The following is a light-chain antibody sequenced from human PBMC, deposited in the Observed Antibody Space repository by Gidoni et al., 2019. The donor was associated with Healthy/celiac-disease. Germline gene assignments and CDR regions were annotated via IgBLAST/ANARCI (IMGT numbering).Light chain of an antibody. Sequence: QTGLTQEHSLTVSQGGTVTLTCASNNGALTSGYYPHWFKQKTGQSPRALIYSTCNTHSWTPALFSGSLLGGTAALTLSGVQPEDEAEYSCLLYYGGALVFGGGTKLXVL. CDR3: LLYYGGALV. CDR2: STC. CDR1: NGALTSGYY. V-gene: IGLV7-43*01. J-gene: IGLJ3*02.